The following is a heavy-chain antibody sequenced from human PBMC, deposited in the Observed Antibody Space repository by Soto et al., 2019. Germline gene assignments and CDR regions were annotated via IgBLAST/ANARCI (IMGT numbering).Heavy chain of an antibody. V-gene: IGHV3-23*01. CDR1: GFTFTNFA. CDR2: IGGRGNST. J-gene: IGHJ2*01. D-gene: IGHD3-22*01. Sequence: EVQLLESGGGLVQPGGSLRLSCAAFGFTFTNFAMNWVRQAPGKGLEWGSGIGGRGNSTYYADSVKGRFTISRDNSKHTLYLQMDSLRAEDTAVYYCAKGDISGFLNWYFDLWGRGSLVTVSS. CDR3: AKGDISGFLNWYFDL.